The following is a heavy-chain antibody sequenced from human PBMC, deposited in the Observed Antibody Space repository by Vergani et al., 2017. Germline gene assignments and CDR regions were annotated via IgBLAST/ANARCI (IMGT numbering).Heavy chain of an antibody. D-gene: IGHD6-6*01. Sequence: QVQLQQWGAGLLKPSETLSLTCAVYGGSFSGYYWSWIRQPPGKGLEWIGEINHSGSTNYNPSLKSRVTISVDTSKNQFSLKLSSVTAADTAVYYCARARVAARHSQSGVDYWGQGTLVTVSS. CDR3: ARARVAARHSQSGVDY. V-gene: IGHV4-34*01. CDR1: GGSFSGYY. J-gene: IGHJ4*02. CDR2: INHSGST.